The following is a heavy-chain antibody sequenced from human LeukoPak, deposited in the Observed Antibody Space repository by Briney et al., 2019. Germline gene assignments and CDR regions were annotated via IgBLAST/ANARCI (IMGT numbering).Heavy chain of an antibody. CDR1: GFTFSTYA. D-gene: IGHD3-22*01. Sequence: GGSLRLSCAASGFTFSTYAMSWVRQSPGKGLEWVSAISGSDAGTYYADSVKGRFTISRDNAKNSLYLQMNSLRAEDTAVYYCAREGRYYDSSGYYPYYFDYWGQGTLVTVSS. J-gene: IGHJ4*02. V-gene: IGHV3-23*01. CDR2: ISGSDAGT. CDR3: AREGRYYDSSGYYPYYFDY.